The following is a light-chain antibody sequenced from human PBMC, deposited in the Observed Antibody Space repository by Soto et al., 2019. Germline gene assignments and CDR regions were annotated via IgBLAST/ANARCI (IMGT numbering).Light chain of an antibody. CDR1: SSNIGAGYD. J-gene: IGLJ2*01. V-gene: IGLV1-40*01. Sequence: QSVLTQPPSVSGAPGQRVTISCTGSSSNIGAGYDVHWYQQLPGTAPKLLIYGNSNRPSGVPDRFSGSKSGTSASLAITGLQAEYEADYYCQSYDSSLSGVVFGGRTKVTVL. CDR3: QSYDSSLSGVV. CDR2: GNS.